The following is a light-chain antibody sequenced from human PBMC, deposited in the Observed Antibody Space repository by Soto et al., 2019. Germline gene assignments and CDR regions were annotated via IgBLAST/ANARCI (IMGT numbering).Light chain of an antibody. CDR3: QQYDSSPWT. CDR1: QSVSCSF. Sequence: EIVLTQSPGTLSLSPGERATLSCRASQSVSCSFLAWYQLKPGQAPRLLIYGASSSATGIPDRFSGSGSGTDFALTISRLEPEDFAVYYCQQYDSSPWTFGQGTKVEIK. V-gene: IGKV3-20*01. J-gene: IGKJ1*01. CDR2: GAS.